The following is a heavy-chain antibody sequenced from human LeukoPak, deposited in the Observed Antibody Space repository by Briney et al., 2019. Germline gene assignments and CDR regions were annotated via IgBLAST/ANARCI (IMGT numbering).Heavy chain of an antibody. V-gene: IGHV3-30-3*01. CDR1: GFTFSSYA. Sequence: PGGSLRLSCAASGFTFSSYAMHWVRQAPGKGLEWVAVISYDGSNKYYADSVKGRFTISRDNSKNTLYLQMNSLRAEDTAVYYCARDHRFRVPYDSSGYDYLPGGYWGQGTLVTVSS. D-gene: IGHD3-22*01. CDR3: ARDHRFRVPYDSSGYDYLPGGY. J-gene: IGHJ4*02. CDR2: ISYDGSNK.